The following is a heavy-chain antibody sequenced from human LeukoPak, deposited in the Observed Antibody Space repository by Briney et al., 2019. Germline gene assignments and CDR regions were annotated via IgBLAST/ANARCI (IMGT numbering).Heavy chain of an antibody. CDR2: FDPEDGET. V-gene: IGHV1-24*01. CDR3: ATIPGYSSSWYDPPVDY. D-gene: IGHD6-13*01. CDR1: GYTLTELS. J-gene: IGHJ4*02. Sequence: ASVKVSCKVSGYTLTELSTHWVRQAPGKGLEWMGGFDPEDGETIYAQKFQGRVTMTEDTSTDTAYMELSSLRSEDTAVYYCATIPGYSSSWYDPPVDYWGQGTLVTVSS.